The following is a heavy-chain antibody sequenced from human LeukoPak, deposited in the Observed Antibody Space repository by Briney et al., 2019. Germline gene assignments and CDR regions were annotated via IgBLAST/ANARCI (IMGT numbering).Heavy chain of an antibody. J-gene: IGHJ4*02. V-gene: IGHV1-8*01. CDR3: ARAHSSSWSEDDY. CDR2: MNPNSGNT. Sequence: ASVKVSCKASGYTFTSYDINWVRQATGQGLEWMGWMNPNSGNTGYAQKFQGRVTMTRNTSISTAYMELSSLRSEDTAVYYCARAHSSSWSEDDYRGQGTLVTVSS. CDR1: GYTFTSYD. D-gene: IGHD6-13*01.